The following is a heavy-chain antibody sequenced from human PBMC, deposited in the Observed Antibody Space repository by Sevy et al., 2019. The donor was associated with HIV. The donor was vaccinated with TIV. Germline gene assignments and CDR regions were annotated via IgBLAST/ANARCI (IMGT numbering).Heavy chain of an antibody. CDR1: GGSISSGSYY. J-gene: IGHJ3*02. CDR2: IYTSGST. D-gene: IGHD3-10*01. V-gene: IGHV4-61*02. CDR3: ARDSSYYGSGEWGDAFDI. Sequence: SETLSPTCTVSGGSISSGSYYWTWIRQPAGKGLEWIGRIYTSGSTNYNPSLKSRVTISVDTSKNQFSLKLTSVTAADTAVYYCARDSSYYGSGEWGDAFDIWGQGTMVTVSS.